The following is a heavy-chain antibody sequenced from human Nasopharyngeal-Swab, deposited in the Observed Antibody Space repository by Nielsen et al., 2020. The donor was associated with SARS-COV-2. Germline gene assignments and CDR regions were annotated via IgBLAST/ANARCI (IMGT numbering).Heavy chain of an antibody. Sequence: GESLKISCAASGFTFDDYAMHWVRQAPGKGLEWVSLISGDGGSPYYADSVKGRFTISRDNSKNSLYLQMNSLRTEDTALYYWALKGWFGEFHDRGPGGAFDIWGQGTMVTVSS. CDR1: GFTFDDYA. V-gene: IGHV3-43*02. J-gene: IGHJ3*02. CDR2: ISGDGGSP. CDR3: ALKGWFGEFHDRGPGGAFDI. D-gene: IGHD3-10*01.